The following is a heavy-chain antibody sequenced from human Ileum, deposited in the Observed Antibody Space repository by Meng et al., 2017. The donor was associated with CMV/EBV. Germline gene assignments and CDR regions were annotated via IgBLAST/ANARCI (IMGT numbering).Heavy chain of an antibody. CDR1: SGSFSDFF. D-gene: IGHD1-26*01. Sequence: QVQLPQWGEGRWKPSETLSLTCAVYSGSFSDFFWGWIRQPPGKGLEWIGESSHSGNTKYNPSLKSRVTISVDASKNQFSLNMRSVTAADTAVYYCARGRDFWWEMDYTGQGTLVTVSS. J-gene: IGHJ4*02. CDR3: ARGRDFWWEMDY. V-gene: IGHV4-34*01. CDR2: SSHSGNT.